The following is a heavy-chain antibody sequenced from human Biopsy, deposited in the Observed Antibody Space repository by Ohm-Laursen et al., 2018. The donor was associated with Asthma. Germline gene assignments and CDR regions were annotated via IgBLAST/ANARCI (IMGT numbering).Heavy chain of an antibody. CDR3: ARVDTIFGVVIPIYYYYGMDV. CDR1: GFTFSSYS. J-gene: IGHJ6*02. Sequence: SLRLSCTASGFTFSSYSMNWVRHSPCNVLEWLSSISSSSSYIYYADSVKGRFTISRDNAKNSLYLQMNSLRAEDTAVYYCARVDTIFGVVIPIYYYYGMDVWGQGTTVTVSS. D-gene: IGHD3-3*01. V-gene: IGHV3-21*01. CDR2: ISSSSSYI.